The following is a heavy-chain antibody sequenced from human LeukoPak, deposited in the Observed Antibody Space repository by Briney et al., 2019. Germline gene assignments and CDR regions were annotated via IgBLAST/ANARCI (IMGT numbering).Heavy chain of an antibody. V-gene: IGHV3-23*01. CDR1: GFTFSGSA. D-gene: IGHD5-24*01. CDR2: ISSTGGNS. J-gene: IGHJ3*01. CDR3: ARDIQLST. Sequence: GGSLRLSCAASGFTFSGSAMSWVRQAPGKRLDWVSLISSTGGNSYYAASVKGRFTISRDNSKGPLYLQMDSLRAEDTAIYYCARDIQLSTWGLGTKVTVSS.